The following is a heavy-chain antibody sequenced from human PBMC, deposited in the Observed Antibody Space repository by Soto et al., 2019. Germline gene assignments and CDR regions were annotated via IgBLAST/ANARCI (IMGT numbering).Heavy chain of an antibody. D-gene: IGHD1-26*01. CDR1: GFSLSSGYS. CDR2: IYHSGST. J-gene: IGHJ4*02. CDR3: ARGQWEPYDIDY. V-gene: IGHV4-38-2*01. Sequence: SETLSLTCAVSGFSLSSGYSWGWIRQPPGKGLECIGTIYHSGSTYYNPSLKSRVTISVDTSKNQFSLKLDSVTAADTAVYYCARGQWEPYDIDYWGQGTLVTVSS.